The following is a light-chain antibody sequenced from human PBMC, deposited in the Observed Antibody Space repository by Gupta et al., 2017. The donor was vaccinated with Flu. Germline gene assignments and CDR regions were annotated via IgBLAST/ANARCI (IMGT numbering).Light chain of an antibody. CDR3: QQSYSFLT. Sequence: DSQVTHSLYSPSAYVGDRVTITCRTSERISRYLNWYQHRPGTAPKLLIHAASSLQSGVPSRFSGSGSGTHFTLTISGLQPEDFATYYCQQSYSFLTFGGGTKVEIK. CDR1: ERISRY. V-gene: IGKV1-39*01. CDR2: AAS. J-gene: IGKJ4*01.